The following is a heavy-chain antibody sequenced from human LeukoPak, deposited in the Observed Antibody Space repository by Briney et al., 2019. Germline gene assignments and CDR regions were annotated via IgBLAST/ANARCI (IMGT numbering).Heavy chain of an antibody. Sequence: ASVKVSCKASGGTFSSYAISWVRQAPGQGLEWMGGIIPIFGTANYAQKFQGRVTVTADESTSTAYMELSSLRSEDTAVYYCARGEQWLVLVWGQGTLVTVSS. J-gene: IGHJ4*02. CDR3: ARGEQWLVLV. CDR2: IIPIFGTA. CDR1: GGTFSSYA. V-gene: IGHV1-69*13. D-gene: IGHD6-19*01.